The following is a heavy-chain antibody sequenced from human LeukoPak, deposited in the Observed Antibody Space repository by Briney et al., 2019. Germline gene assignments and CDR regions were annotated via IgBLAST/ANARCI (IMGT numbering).Heavy chain of an antibody. CDR3: ARDLGYCSSTSCYDNWFDP. CDR2: ISSSSSTI. CDR1: GFTFSSYS. V-gene: IGHV3-48*01. Sequence: GGSLRLSCAAPGFTFSSYSMNWVRQAPGKGLEWVSYISSSSSTIYYADSVKGRFTISRDNAKNSLYLQMNSLRAEDTAVYYCARDLGYCSSTSCYDNWFDPWGQGTLVTVSS. D-gene: IGHD2-2*01. J-gene: IGHJ5*02.